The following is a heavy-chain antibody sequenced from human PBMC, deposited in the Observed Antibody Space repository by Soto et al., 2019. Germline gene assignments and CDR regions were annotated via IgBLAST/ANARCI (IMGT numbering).Heavy chain of an antibody. Sequence: GGSLRLSCAASGFTFSSYSMNWVRQAPGKGLEWVSYISSSSSTIYYADSVKGRFTISRDNAKNSLYLQMNSLRDEDTAVYYFARKNTYYYDSSGRMDVWGQGTTVNVSS. V-gene: IGHV3-48*02. CDR2: ISSSSSTI. D-gene: IGHD3-22*01. CDR3: ARKNTYYYDSSGRMDV. CDR1: GFTFSSYS. J-gene: IGHJ6*02.